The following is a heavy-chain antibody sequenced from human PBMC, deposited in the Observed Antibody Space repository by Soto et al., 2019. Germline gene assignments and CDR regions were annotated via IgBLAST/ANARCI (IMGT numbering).Heavy chain of an antibody. V-gene: IGHV3-21*01. D-gene: IGHD2-15*01. CDR1: GFSFSSYS. J-gene: IGHJ5*02. CDR3: ARDKDCRGGSCYGSGGWFDP. CDR2: ISSSSSYI. Sequence: EVQLVESGGGLVKPGGSLRLSCAASGFSFSSYSMNWVRQAPGKGLEWVSSISSSSSYIYYADSVKGRFTISRDNAKNSLYLQMNSLRAEDTAVNYCARDKDCRGGSCYGSGGWFDPWGQGTLVTVSS.